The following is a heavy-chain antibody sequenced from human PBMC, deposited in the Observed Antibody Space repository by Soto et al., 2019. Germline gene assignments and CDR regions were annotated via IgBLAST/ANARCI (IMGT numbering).Heavy chain of an antibody. V-gene: IGHV3-30*18. CDR1: GFTFSSYG. CDR2: ISYDGSNK. Sequence: PGGSLRLSCAASGFTFSSYGMHWVRQAPGKGLEWVAVISYDGSNKYYADSVKGRFTISRDNSKNTLYLQMNSLRAEDTAVYYCAKGYSGMKLQWLVEYYFDYWGQGTLVTVSS. D-gene: IGHD6-19*01. CDR3: AKGYSGMKLQWLVEYYFDY. J-gene: IGHJ4*02.